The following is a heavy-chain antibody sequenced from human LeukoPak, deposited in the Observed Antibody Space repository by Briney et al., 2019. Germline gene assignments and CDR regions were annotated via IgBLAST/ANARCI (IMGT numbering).Heavy chain of an antibody. CDR1: GFTFSSYA. CDR2: ISGSGGST. CDR3: AKAGDPGPTPYYFDY. J-gene: IGHJ4*02. Sequence: PGGSLRLSCAASGFTFSSYAMSWVRQAPGKGLEWVSAISGSGGSTYYAGSVKGRFTISRDNSKNTLYLQMNSLRAEDTAVYYCAKAGDPGPTPYYFDYWGQGTLVTVSS. V-gene: IGHV3-23*01.